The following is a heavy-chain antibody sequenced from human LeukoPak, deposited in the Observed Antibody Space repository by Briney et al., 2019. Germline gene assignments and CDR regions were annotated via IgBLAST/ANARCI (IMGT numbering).Heavy chain of an antibody. J-gene: IGHJ6*02. CDR2: IDWDDDK. D-gene: IGHD3-16*02. CDR1: GFSLSTSGMC. CDR3: ARITVSPYYYGMDV. V-gene: IGHV2-70*11. Sequence: ESGPALVKPTQTLTLTCTFSGFSLSTSGMCVSWIRQPPGQALEWLARIDWDDDKYYSTSLKTRLTISKDTPKNQVVLTMTNMDPVDTATYYCARITVSPYYYGMDVWGQGTTVTVSS.